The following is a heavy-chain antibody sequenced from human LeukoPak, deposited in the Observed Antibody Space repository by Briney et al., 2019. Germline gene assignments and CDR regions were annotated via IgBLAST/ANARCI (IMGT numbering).Heavy chain of an antibody. Sequence: SETLSLTCTVSGGSISSSSYYWGWIRQPPGKGLEWIGSIYYSGSTYYNPSLKSRVTISVDTSKNQFSLKLSSVTAADTAVYYCATTTVTTRWGMDVWGQGTTVTVSS. CDR3: ATTTVTTRWGMDV. V-gene: IGHV4-39*01. J-gene: IGHJ6*02. D-gene: IGHD4-17*01. CDR1: GGSISSSSYY. CDR2: IYYSGST.